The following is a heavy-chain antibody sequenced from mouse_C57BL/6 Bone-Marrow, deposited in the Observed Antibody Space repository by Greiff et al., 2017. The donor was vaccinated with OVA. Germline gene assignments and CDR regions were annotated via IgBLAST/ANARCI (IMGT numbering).Heavy chain of an antibody. CDR2: INPNYGTT. CDR3: ASWGNYSNYGFAY. V-gene: IGHV1-39*01. CDR1: GYSFTDYN. D-gene: IGHD2-5*01. J-gene: IGHJ3*01. Sequence: EVKLQQSGPELVKPGASVKISCKASGYSFTDYNMNWVKQSNGKSLEWIGVINPNYGTTSYNQKFKGKATLTVDQSSSTAYMQLNSLTSEDSAVYYCASWGNYSNYGFAYWGQGTLVTVSA.